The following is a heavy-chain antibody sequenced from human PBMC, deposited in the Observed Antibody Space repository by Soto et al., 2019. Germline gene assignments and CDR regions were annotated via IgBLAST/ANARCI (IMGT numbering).Heavy chain of an antibody. CDR1: GGSISSSSYY. D-gene: IGHD3-3*01. CDR2: IYYSGST. Sequence: SETLSLTCTVSGGSISSSSYYWGWIRQPPGKGLEWIGSIYYSGSTYYNPSLKSRVTISVDTSKNQFSLKLSSVTAADTAVYFCARRPFWSGYYSYFDYWGQGTLVTVSS. J-gene: IGHJ4*02. CDR3: ARRPFWSGYYSYFDY. V-gene: IGHV4-39*01.